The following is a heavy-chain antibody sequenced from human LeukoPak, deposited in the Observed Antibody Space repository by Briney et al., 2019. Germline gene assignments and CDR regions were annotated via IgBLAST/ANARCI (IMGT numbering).Heavy chain of an antibody. D-gene: IGHD3-22*01. CDR2: ISGSGGST. CDR3: AKDREGWPMIVVVTSDY. V-gene: IGHV3-23*01. Sequence: GGSLLLSCAASGFPFSSYAMSWVRPAPGKGLEWVSAISGSGGSTYYADSVKGRFTISRDNSKNTLYLQMNSLRAEDTAVYYCAKDREGWPMIVVVTSDYWGQGTLVTVSS. J-gene: IGHJ4*02. CDR1: GFPFSSYA.